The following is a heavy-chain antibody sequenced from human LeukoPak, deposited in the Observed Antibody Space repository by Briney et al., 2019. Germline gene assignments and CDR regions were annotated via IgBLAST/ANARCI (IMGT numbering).Heavy chain of an antibody. V-gene: IGHV3-33*01. J-gene: IGHJ6*02. CDR2: IWYDGSNE. Sequence: GRSLRLSCASSGFAFSSYGMHWVRQAPGKGLEWVAVIWYDGSNEYYADSVKGRFTISRDNSKNTLYLQMNSLRVEDTAVYYCARGATVTTHYYGLDVWGQGTTVTVSS. D-gene: IGHD4-17*01. CDR3: ARGATVTTHYYGLDV. CDR1: GFAFSSYG.